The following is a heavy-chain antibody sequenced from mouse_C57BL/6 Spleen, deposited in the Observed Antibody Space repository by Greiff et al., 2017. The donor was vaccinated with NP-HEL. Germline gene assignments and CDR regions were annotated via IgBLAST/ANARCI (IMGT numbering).Heavy chain of an antibody. Sequence: EVQLQQSGPVLVKPGASVKMSCKASGYTFTDYYMNWVKQSHGKSLEWIGVINPYNGGTSYNQKFKGKATLTVDKSSSAAYMGLNSLTSEDSAVYYSARGGGGYLDYWGKGTTLTVSS. D-gene: IGHD5-1*01. J-gene: IGHJ2*01. CDR2: INPYNGGT. CDR1: GYTFTDYY. V-gene: IGHV1-19*01. CDR3: ARGGGGYLDY.